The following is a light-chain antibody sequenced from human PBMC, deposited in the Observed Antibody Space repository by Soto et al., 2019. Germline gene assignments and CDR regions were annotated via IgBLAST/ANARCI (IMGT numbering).Light chain of an antibody. CDR2: ATS. Sequence: AIRMTQSPSSFSASPGDRLTINCRASQGFGSYLAWYQQKPGKAPRLLIYATSTLQSGAPSRFSGSGSGTEFTLTISGLQSEDFGIYYCRQYYSYPLTFGGGNRVESK. V-gene: IGKV1-8*01. CDR1: QGFGSY. J-gene: IGKJ4*01. CDR3: RQYYSYPLT.